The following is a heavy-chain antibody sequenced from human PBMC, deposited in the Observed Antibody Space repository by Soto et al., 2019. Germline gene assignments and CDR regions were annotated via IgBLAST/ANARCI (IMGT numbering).Heavy chain of an antibody. V-gene: IGHV1-2*02. Sequence: ASVTVSCKASGYTFTGYDRHWVRQATGQGIEWMGWINPNSGGTNYANKFQGRVTMTRDTSISTAYMELRRLRSVDTTGYYCARGSLEERRSGYPPVKVHSCDYYYGMEVWGQGSTVTVSS. D-gene: IGHD3-22*01. CDR1: GYTFTGYD. CDR2: INPNSGGT. J-gene: IGHJ6*02. CDR3: ARGSLEERRSGYPPVKVHSCDYYYGMEV.